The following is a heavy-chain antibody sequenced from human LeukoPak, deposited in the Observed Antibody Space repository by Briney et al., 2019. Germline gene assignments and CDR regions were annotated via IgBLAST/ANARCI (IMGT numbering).Heavy chain of an antibody. CDR3: ARARITMIVAV. D-gene: IGHD3-22*01. Sequence: PGGSLRLSCAASGFTFGDYYMSWIRQAPGKGLEWVSYISSSGSSIYYEDSVKGRFTISSDNAKNSLYLQMNSLRAEDTAVYYCARARITMIVAVWGQGTLVTVSS. V-gene: IGHV3-11*01. CDR1: GFTFGDYY. J-gene: IGHJ4*02. CDR2: ISSSGSSI.